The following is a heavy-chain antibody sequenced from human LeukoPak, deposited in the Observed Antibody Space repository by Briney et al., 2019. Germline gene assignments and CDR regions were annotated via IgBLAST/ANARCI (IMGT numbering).Heavy chain of an antibody. CDR2: IYYSGST. CDR3: ARAFYYYGMDV. J-gene: IGHJ6*02. V-gene: IGHV4-59*01. Sequence: SETLSLTCTVSGGSISSYYWSWIRQPPGKGLEWIGYIYYSGSTNYNPSLKSRDTISVDTSKNQFSLKLSSVTAADTAVYYCARAFYYYGMDVWGQGTLVTVSS. CDR1: GGSISSYY.